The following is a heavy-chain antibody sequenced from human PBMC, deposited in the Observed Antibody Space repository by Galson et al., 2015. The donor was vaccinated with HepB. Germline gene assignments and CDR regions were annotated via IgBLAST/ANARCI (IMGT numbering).Heavy chain of an antibody. V-gene: IGHV1-18*01. CDR2: ISAYNGNT. CDR3: ARGDYYDISGHYPDY. Sequence: SVKVSCKASGYTSSGFGIDWVRQAPGQGLEWMGWISAYNGNTDYAQKFRGRVSMTTDTSTHTAYMELRSLRSDDTAVYFCARGDYYDISGHYPDYWGQGTLVTVSS. CDR1: GYTSSGFG. D-gene: IGHD3-22*01. J-gene: IGHJ4*02.